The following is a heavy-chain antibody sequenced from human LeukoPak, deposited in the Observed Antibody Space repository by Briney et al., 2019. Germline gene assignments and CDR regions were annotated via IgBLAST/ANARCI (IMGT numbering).Heavy chain of an antibody. D-gene: IGHD6-13*01. CDR2: IYSDNT. Sequence: GGSLRLSCTVSGFTASSNSMSWVRQAPGKGLEWVSFIYSDNTHYADSVKGRFTISRDNSKNTLYLQMNSLRAEDTAVYYCARDRTGQQQISRKDYYYMDVWGKGTTVTISS. J-gene: IGHJ6*03. CDR1: GFTASSNS. V-gene: IGHV3-66*01. CDR3: ARDRTGQQQISRKDYYYMDV.